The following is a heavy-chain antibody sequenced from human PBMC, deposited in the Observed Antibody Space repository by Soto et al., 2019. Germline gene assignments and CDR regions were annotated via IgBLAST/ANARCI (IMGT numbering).Heavy chain of an antibody. J-gene: IGHJ6*02. CDR2: MNPNSGNT. CDR1: GYTFTSYD. Sequence: QVQLVQSGAEVKKPGASVKVSCKTSGYTFTSYDISWVRQATGQGLESMGWMNPNSGNTGYAQKFQGRVTMTRNTSISTAYMDLSSLRSEDTAVYYCAREVVSRGMDVWGQGTTVTVSS. V-gene: IGHV1-8*01. D-gene: IGHD3-22*01. CDR3: AREVVSRGMDV.